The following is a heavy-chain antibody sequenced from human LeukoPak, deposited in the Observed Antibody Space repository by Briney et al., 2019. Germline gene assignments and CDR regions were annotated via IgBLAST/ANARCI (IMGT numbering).Heavy chain of an antibody. CDR2: INTDGSST. J-gene: IGHJ4*02. CDR3: ARAVRWRMEYYFDY. V-gene: IGHV3-74*01. Sequence: PGGSLRLSCAASGFTSSSYWMHWVRQTPGKGLVWVSRINTDGSSTSYADSVKGRFTISRDNAKNTLYLQMSSLRAEDTAVFYCARAVRWRMEYYFDYWGQGTLVTVSS. CDR1: GFTSSSYW. D-gene: IGHD3-3*01.